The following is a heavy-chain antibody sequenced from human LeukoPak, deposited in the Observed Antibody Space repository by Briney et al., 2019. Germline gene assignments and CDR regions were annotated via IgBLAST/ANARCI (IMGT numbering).Heavy chain of an antibody. J-gene: IGHJ4*02. Sequence: GRSLRLSCAASGFTSSSYAMSWVRQAPRKVLEWVSAISGSGGSTYYADSVKGRFTISRDNSKNTLYLQMNSLRAEDTAVYYCAKGPYSYGYALDYWGQGTLVTVSS. CDR2: ISGSGGST. CDR1: GFTSSSYA. CDR3: AKGPYSYGYALDY. D-gene: IGHD5-18*01. V-gene: IGHV3-23*01.